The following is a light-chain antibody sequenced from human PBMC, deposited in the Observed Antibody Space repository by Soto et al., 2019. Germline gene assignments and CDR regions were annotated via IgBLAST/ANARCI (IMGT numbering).Light chain of an antibody. CDR3: QQYNSWPPLT. J-gene: IGKJ4*01. CDR2: GAS. Sequence: EIVLTQSPGTLSLSPVERATLSCMASQSVSSSYLAWYQQKPGQAPRLLIYGASSRATGIPARFSGSGSGTEFTLTITSLQSEDFAVYYCQQYNSWPPLTFGGGTKVDI. V-gene: IGKV3-20*01. CDR1: QSVSSSY.